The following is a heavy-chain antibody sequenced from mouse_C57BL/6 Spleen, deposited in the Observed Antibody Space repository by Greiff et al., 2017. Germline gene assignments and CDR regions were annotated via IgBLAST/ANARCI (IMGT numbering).Heavy chain of an antibody. CDR3: ARRLVYYGSSYNAMDY. D-gene: IGHD1-1*01. CDR1: GYTFTDYY. CDR2: INPNNGGT. V-gene: IGHV1-26*01. J-gene: IGHJ4*01. Sequence: EVQLQQSGPELVKPGASVKISCKASGYTFTDYYMNWVKQSHGKSLEWIGDINPNNGGTSYNQKFKGKATLTVDKSSSTAYMELRSLTSEDSAVYYCARRLVYYGSSYNAMDYWGQGTSVTVSS.